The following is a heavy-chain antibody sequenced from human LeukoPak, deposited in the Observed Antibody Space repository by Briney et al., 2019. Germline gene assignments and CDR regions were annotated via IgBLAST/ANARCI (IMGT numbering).Heavy chain of an antibody. CDR3: GGVGVGGAFDI. Sequence: SETLSLTCAVYGGSFSGYYWSWIRQPPGKGLEWIGEINHSGSTNYNPSLKSRVTISVDTSKNQFSLKLSSVTAADTPVYYCGGVGVGGAFDIWGKGAMVTVSS. CDR1: GGSFSGYY. CDR2: INHSGST. D-gene: IGHD3-16*01. V-gene: IGHV4-34*01. J-gene: IGHJ3*02.